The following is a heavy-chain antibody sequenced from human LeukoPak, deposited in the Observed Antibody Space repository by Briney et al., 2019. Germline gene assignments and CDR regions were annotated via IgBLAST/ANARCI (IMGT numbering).Heavy chain of an antibody. CDR3: ARRGGRNGWGDFDY. CDR1: GFSFSTYA. D-gene: IGHD3-10*01. J-gene: IGHJ4*02. CDR2: ISVSGDST. Sequence: PGGSLRPSCAASGFSFSTYAMNWVRQAPGKGLEWVSTISVSGDSTFYADSVQGRFTISRDTSKNSLSLHMNSLRAEDTAVYFCARRGGRNGWGDFDYWGQGTLVTVSS. V-gene: IGHV3-23*01.